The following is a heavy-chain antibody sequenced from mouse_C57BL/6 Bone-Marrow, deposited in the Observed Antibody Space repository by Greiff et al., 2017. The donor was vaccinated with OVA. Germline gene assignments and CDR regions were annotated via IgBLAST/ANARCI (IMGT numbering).Heavy chain of an antibody. CDR3: TRDYYGSSYVNWYVDV. CDR2: IYPGNSDT. CDR1: GYTFTSYW. J-gene: IGHJ1*03. D-gene: IGHD1-1*01. Sequence: VQLQQSGTVLARPGASVKMSCKTSGYTFTSYWMHWVKQRPGQGLEWIGAIYPGNSDTSYNQKFKGKAKLTAVTSASTAYMELSSLTNEDSAVYYCTRDYYGSSYVNWYVDVWGTGTTVTVSS. V-gene: IGHV1-5*01.